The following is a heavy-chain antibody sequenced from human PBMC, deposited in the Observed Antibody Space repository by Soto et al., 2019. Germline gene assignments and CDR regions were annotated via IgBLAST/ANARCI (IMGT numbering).Heavy chain of an antibody. CDR2: IWYDGSNK. Sequence: SLRLSCQASGPNFDNYGMHWVRQAPGTVLEWVAVIWYDGSNKYYADSGKGRFSISRDNSKNTLYLQMNSLRAEDTAVYYCARDSAIVVVPAANYGMDVWGQGTTITAS. CDR3: ARDSAIVVVPAANYGMDV. CDR1: GPNFDNYG. V-gene: IGHV3-33*08. D-gene: IGHD2-2*01. J-gene: IGHJ6*02.